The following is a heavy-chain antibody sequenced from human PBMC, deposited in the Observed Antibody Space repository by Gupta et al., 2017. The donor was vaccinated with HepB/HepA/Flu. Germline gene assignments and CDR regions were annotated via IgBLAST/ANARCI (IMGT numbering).Heavy chain of an antibody. CDR3: ARGTERYFFES. J-gene: IGHJ4*02. V-gene: IGHV3-23*01. CDR1: EFRVRADV. CDR2: LSKTGRDT. Sequence: EVQLLASGGGLVHPGGSLRLSCAASEFRVRADVTTWVRQAPGKGLQWVATLSKTGRDTVYSDSVKGRFTIFRDSSKNTLYLQMNSLRAEDTAVYYCARGTERYFFESWGQGTLVTVSS.